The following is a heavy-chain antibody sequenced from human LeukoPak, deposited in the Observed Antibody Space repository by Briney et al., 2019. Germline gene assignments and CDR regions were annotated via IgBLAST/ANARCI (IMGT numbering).Heavy chain of an antibody. D-gene: IGHD3-3*01. CDR3: AREDYDFWSGYPAFYYYGMDV. Sequence: GGSLRLSCAASGFTFSSYGMHWVRQAPGKGLEWVAVIWYDGSNKYYADSVKGRFTISRDNSKNTLYLQMNSLRVEDTAVYYCAREDYDFWSGYPAFYYYGMDVWGQGTTVTVSS. CDR2: IWYDGSNK. CDR1: GFTFSSYG. V-gene: IGHV3-33*01. J-gene: IGHJ6*02.